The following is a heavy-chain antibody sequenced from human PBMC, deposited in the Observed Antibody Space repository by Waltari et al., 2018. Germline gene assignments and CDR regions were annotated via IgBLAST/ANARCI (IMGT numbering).Heavy chain of an antibody. Sequence: QVQLQESGPGLVKPSQTLSLTCTVSGGSISSGDYYWSWIRQPPGKGLEWIGYIDYSGGTYYTLSLKSRVTISVDTSKNQFSLKLSSVTAADTAVYYCASSGPRMRRGNDYWGQGTLFTVSS. CDR2: IDYSGGT. CDR3: ASSGPRMRRGNDY. J-gene: IGHJ4*02. CDR1: GGSISSGDYY. V-gene: IGHV4-30-4*08.